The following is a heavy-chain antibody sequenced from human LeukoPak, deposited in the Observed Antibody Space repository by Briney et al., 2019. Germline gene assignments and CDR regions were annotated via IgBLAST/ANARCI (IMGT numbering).Heavy chain of an antibody. CDR1: GFTFSSYW. CDR2: IKYDGSEK. CDR3: ARGPGFWSGYYRVSYYFDY. V-gene: IGHV3-7*01. J-gene: IGHJ4*02. D-gene: IGHD3-3*01. Sequence: GGSLRLSCAASGFTFSSYWMSWVRQAPGKGLEWVANIKYDGSEKNYVDSVKGRFTISRDNAKTSMYLQMNSLRAEDTAVYYCARGPGFWSGYYRVSYYFDYWGQGTLVTVSS.